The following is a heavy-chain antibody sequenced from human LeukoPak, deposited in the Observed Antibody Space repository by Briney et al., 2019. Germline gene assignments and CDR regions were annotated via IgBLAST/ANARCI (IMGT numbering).Heavy chain of an antibody. J-gene: IGHJ4*02. V-gene: IGHV3-23*01. CDR1: GFTFTNYA. Sequence: GGSLRLSCAASGFTFTNYAMSWVRQAPGRGLEWVSAITGSGGSTYYADSVKGRFTISRDNSKDTLYLQMNSLRAEDTAVYYCAKGIVTTVTAADYWGQGTLVTVSS. CDR2: ITGSGGST. CDR3: AKGIVTTVTAADY. D-gene: IGHD4-17*01.